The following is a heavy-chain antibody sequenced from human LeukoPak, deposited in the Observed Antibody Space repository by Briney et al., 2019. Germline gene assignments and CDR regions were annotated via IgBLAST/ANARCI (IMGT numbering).Heavy chain of an antibody. CDR2: ISVSAGST. D-gene: IGHD5-12*01. J-gene: IGHJ4*02. CDR3: ARDGWLRFYGGLEAYYFDY. V-gene: IGHV3-23*01. CDR1: GFTFSSYG. Sequence: GGSLRLSCAASGFTFSSYGMHWVRQAPGKGLEWVSAISVSAGSTYYADSVKGRFTISRDNSKNTLYLQMNSLRAEDTAVYYCARDGWLRFYGGLEAYYFDYWGQGTLVTVSS.